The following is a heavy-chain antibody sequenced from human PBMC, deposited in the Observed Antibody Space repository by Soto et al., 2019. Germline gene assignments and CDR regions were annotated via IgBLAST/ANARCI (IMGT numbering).Heavy chain of an antibody. J-gene: IGHJ6*01. D-gene: IGHD3-3*01. Sequence: ASVKVSCKASGYTFTSYGISWVRQAPGQGLEWMGWISAYNGNTNYAQKLQGRVTMTTDTSTSTAYMELRSLRSDDTAVYYCARERFLEWLVSAYSYGMEVWGQGTTVIVSS. CDR2: ISAYNGNT. CDR1: GYTFTSYG. V-gene: IGHV1-18*04. CDR3: ARERFLEWLVSAYSYGMEV.